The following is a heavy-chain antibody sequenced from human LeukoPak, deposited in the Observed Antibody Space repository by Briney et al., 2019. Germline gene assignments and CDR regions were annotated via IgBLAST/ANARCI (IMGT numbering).Heavy chain of an antibody. CDR3: ARDCSSTSCYADY. J-gene: IGHJ4*02. Sequence: GGSLRLSCAASGFTFSSYWMSWVRQAPGKGLEWVANIKQDGSEKYYVDSVKGRFTISRDNAKNSLSLQMNSLRAEDTAVYYCARDCSSTSCYADYWGQGTLVTVSS. CDR2: IKQDGSEK. CDR1: GFTFSSYW. V-gene: IGHV3-7*01. D-gene: IGHD2-2*01.